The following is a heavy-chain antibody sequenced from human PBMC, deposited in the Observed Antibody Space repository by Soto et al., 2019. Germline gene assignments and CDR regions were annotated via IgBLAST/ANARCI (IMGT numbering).Heavy chain of an antibody. D-gene: IGHD3-3*01. CDR2: ISGSGGST. J-gene: IGHJ4*02. V-gene: IGHV3-23*01. CDR1: GFTFSSYA. Sequence: GGSLRLSCAASGFTFSSYAMSWVRQAPGKGLEWVSAISGSGGSTYYADSVKGRFTISRDNSKNTLYLQMNGLRAEDTAVYYCAKARAQYYDFWSGYPVDYWGQGTLVTVSS. CDR3: AKARAQYYDFWSGYPVDY.